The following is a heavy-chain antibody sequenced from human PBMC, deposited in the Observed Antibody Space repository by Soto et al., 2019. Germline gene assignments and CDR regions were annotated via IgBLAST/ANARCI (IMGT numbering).Heavy chain of an antibody. V-gene: IGHV1-2*04. D-gene: IGHD6-13*01. CDR3: AKDDAGHPDF. J-gene: IGHJ1*01. CDR1: GFTFTGYY. CDR2: INPNSGVA. Sequence: ASVKVSCKASGFTFTGYYMHWVRQAPGQGLEWIGWINPNSGVANYAQKFHDWVTITRDTSITTAYMELSGLKSDDTAVYFCAKDDAGHPDFWGQGTLVAVSS.